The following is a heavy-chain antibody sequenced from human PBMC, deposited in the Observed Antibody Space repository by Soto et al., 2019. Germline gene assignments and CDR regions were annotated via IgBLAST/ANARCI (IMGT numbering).Heavy chain of an antibody. CDR3: ARDPINYYDSSRPDAFYF. D-gene: IGHD3-22*01. Sequence: ASVKVFCKASGYTFTSYGISWVRQAPGQGLKWMGWISAYNGNTNYAQKLQGRVTMTTDTSTSTAYMELRSLRSDDTAVYYCARDPINYYDSSRPDAFYFWGQGTMVTVSS. J-gene: IGHJ3*01. V-gene: IGHV1-18*01. CDR2: ISAYNGNT. CDR1: GYTFTSYG.